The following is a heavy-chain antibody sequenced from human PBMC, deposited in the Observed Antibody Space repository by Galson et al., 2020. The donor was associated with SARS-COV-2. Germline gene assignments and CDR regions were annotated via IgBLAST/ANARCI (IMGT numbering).Heavy chain of an antibody. V-gene: IGHV3-23*01. CDR1: GFTFSSYA. D-gene: IGHD2-15*01. J-gene: IGHJ4*02. CDR2: ISGSGGST. CDR3: AKDVWGFGKDIVVVVAATTRPSFDY. Sequence: GGSLRLSCAASGFTFSSYAMSWVRQAPGKGLEWVSAISGSGGSTYYADSVKGRFTISRDNSKNTLYLQMNSLRAEDTAVYYCAKDVWGFGKDIVVVVAATTRPSFDYWGQGTLVTVSS.